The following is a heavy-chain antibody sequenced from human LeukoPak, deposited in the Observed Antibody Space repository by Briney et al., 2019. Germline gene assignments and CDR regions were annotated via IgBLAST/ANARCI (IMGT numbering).Heavy chain of an antibody. CDR3: ARIASHSSSWYDGGY. J-gene: IGHJ4*02. V-gene: IGHV3-74*01. Sequence: GGSLRLSCAASGFTLSSYWMHWVRQPPGKGLVWVSRINSDGSSTTYADSVKGRFTISRDNAKNTLYLQMNSLGAEDTGVYYCARIASHSSSWYDGGYWGQGTLVTVSS. CDR2: INSDGSST. CDR1: GFTLSSYW. D-gene: IGHD6-13*01.